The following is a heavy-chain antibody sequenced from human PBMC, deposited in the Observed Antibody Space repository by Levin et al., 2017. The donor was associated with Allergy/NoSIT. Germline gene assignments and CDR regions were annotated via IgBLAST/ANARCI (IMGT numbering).Heavy chain of an antibody. D-gene: IGHD5-12*01. J-gene: IGHJ4*02. V-gene: IGHV1-3*01. CDR2: INAGNGNT. Sequence: PQASVKVSCKASGYTFTSYAIHWVRQAPGQRLEWMGWINAGNGNTKYSQNFQGRVTITRDTSASTAYMELSSLKSEDTAVYYCARVGGIVATFGPHFDFWGQGTLVTVSS. CDR1: GYTFTSYA. CDR3: ARVGGIVATFGPHFDF.